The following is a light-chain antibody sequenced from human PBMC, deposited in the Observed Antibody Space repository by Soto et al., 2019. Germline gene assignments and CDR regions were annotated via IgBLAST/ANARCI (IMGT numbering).Light chain of an antibody. CDR2: AAS. J-gene: IGKJ1*01. CDR1: QRISTY. CDR3: QQTYNTPRT. V-gene: IGKV1-39*01. Sequence: DIQMTRSRAALSASVLYLAIITCRACQRISTYLNSYQQRPGKAPRRLIYAASSWHSGVPARFSGSGSGTDFTLTITSLQPEDVAAYFCQQTYNTPRTFGQGTKVDIK.